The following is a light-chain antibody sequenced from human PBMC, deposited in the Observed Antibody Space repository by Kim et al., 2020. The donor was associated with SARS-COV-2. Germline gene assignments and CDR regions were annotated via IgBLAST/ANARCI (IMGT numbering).Light chain of an antibody. J-gene: IGKJ1*01. CDR1: QDIANS. CDR2: AAS. CDR3: QKYNSTPWT. V-gene: IGKV1-27*01. Sequence: DIQMTQSPSSLSASVGDRVTITCRASQDIANSLAWYQQKPGKVPQVLIYAASTLQSGVPSRFSGSGSGTEFTLTIGSLQTEDVATYYCQKYNSTPWTFGPRAKVDSK.